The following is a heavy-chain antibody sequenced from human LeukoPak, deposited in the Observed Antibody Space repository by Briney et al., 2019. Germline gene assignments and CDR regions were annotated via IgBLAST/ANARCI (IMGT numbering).Heavy chain of an antibody. CDR1: GYTFTSYD. V-gene: IGHV1-8*01. Sequence: ASVKVSCKASGYTFTSYDINWVRQATGQRLEWMGWMNPNSGNTGYAQKFQGRVTMTRNTSISTAYMELSSLRSEDTAVYYCATSQNGDIWSGYWPDYYYYGMDVWGQGTTVTVSS. J-gene: IGHJ6*02. D-gene: IGHD3-3*01. CDR2: MNPNSGNT. CDR3: ATSQNGDIWSGYWPDYYYYGMDV.